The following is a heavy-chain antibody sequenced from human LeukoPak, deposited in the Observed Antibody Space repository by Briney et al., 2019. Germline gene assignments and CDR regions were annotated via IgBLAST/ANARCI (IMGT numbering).Heavy chain of an antibody. V-gene: IGHV3-23*01. Sequence: GGSLRLSCAASGFTFSTYVMTWVRQAPGKGLEWVSVISGRGDYTYYADSMKGRFTISRDNSKNSLFLQMNSLRAEDTVVYYCAKGPRSSWYHYGMDVWGKGTTVTVSS. D-gene: IGHD6-13*01. CDR1: GFTFSTYV. J-gene: IGHJ6*04. CDR2: ISGRGDYT. CDR3: AKGPRSSWYHYGMDV.